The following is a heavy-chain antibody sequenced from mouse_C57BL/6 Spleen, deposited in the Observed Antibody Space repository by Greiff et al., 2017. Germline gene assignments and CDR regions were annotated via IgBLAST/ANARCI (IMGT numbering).Heavy chain of an antibody. CDR3: ARDGYYFFDD. V-gene: IGHV3-6*01. Sequence: EVQLVESGPGLVKPSQSLSLTCSVTGYSITSGYYWNWIRQFPGNKLEWMGYISYDGSNNYNPSLKNRISITRDTSKNQFFLKLNSVTTEDTATYYCARDGYYFFDDWGQGTTLTVSS. D-gene: IGHD2-3*01. J-gene: IGHJ2*01. CDR1: GYSITSGYY. CDR2: ISYDGSN.